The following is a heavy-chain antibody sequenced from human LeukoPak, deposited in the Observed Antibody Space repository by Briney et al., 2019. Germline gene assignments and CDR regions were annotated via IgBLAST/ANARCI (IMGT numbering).Heavy chain of an antibody. CDR2: ISSSGSYI. V-gene: IGHV3-21*01. Sequence: GGSLRLSCAASGFTFSNYRMNWVRQAPGKGLKWVSSISSSGSYINYADSVKGRFAISRDHTKNSLYLQMNSLRAEDTAVYSCARDWELSRDYWGQGTLVTVSS. CDR1: GFTFSNYR. CDR3: ARDWELSRDY. J-gene: IGHJ4*02. D-gene: IGHD1-7*01.